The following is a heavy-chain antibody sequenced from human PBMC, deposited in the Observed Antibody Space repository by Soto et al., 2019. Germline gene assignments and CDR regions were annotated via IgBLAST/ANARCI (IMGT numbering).Heavy chain of an antibody. CDR2: ISSSSSYT. CDR1: GFTFSDYY. J-gene: IGHJ6*02. Sequence: QVQLVESGGGLVKPGGSLRLSCAASGFTFSDYYMSWIRQAPGKGLEWVSYISSSSSYTNYADSVKGRFTISRDNAKNSLYLQMNSLRAEDTAVYYCARDHYGDYVRAYYYGMDVWGQGPTVTVSS. V-gene: IGHV3-11*06. D-gene: IGHD4-17*01. CDR3: ARDHYGDYVRAYYYGMDV.